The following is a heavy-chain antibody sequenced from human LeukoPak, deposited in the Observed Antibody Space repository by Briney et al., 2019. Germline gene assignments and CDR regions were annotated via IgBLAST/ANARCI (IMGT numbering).Heavy chain of an antibody. J-gene: IGHJ4*02. CDR1: GFTVNSNH. Sequence: PGGSLRLSCAVSGFTVNSNHMSWVRQAPGKGLEWVSVIYRSGNTNYADSVKGRFTIYRDNSKNTLYLQMNSLRAEDTAVYYCARDLLISNTWYLGDYWGQGTLVTVSS. CDR3: ARDLLISNTWYLGDY. CDR2: IYRSGNT. V-gene: IGHV3-66*01. D-gene: IGHD3-3*02.